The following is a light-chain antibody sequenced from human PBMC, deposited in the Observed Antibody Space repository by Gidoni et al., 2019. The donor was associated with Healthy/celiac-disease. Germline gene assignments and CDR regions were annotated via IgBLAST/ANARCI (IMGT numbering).Light chain of an antibody. J-gene: IGKJ2*01. CDR2: WAS. CDR3: QQYYSTPPT. V-gene: IGKV4-1*01. Sequence: SVMTQCPDSLAVSLGEWATINCESSQSVLYSSNNKNYLAWYQQKPGQPPKLLIYWASTRESGVPYRFSGSGSGTDFTLTISSLQAEDVAVYYCQQYYSTPPTFGQGTKLEIK. CDR1: QSVLYSSNNKNY.